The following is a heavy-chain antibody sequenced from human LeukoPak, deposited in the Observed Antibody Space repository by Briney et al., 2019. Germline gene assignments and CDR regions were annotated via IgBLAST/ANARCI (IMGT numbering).Heavy chain of an antibody. V-gene: IGHV4-61*02. CDR2: IHTSGNT. CDR1: GGSISSGDYY. CDR3: ARGRARRPNWYFDL. J-gene: IGHJ2*01. Sequence: RASQTLSLTCTVSGGSISSGDYYWSWIRQPAGKGLEWIGRIHTSGNTYYNPSLKSRVTISVDTSKNQFSLKLSSVTAADTAVYYCARGRARRPNWYFDLWGRGTLVTVSS.